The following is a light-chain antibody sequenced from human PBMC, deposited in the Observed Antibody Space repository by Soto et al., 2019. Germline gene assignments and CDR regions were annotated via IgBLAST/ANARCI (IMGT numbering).Light chain of an antibody. CDR1: QSVGGY. CDR2: DAS. J-gene: IGKJ4*01. V-gene: IGKV3-11*01. CDR3: HQRSNWPPLT. Sequence: EIVLTQSPATLSLSPGERATLSCRASQSVGGYLAWYQQKPGQAPRLLIYDASNRASGIPARFSGSGSGTDFTLTIISREPEDLAVYYCHQRSNWPPLTFGGGTKVEIK.